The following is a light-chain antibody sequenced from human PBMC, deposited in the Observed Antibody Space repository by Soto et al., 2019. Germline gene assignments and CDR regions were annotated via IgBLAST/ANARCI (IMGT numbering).Light chain of an antibody. CDR3: SSYATSILEV. V-gene: IGLV2-14*03. Sequence: QPVLTQPASVSGSPGQSITISCTGTSSDVGGYNFVSWYQQHPGKAPKLMIYDVSNRPSGVSDRFSGSKSGNTASLTIFGLQADDEADYYCSSYATSILEVFGTGTKLTVL. CDR2: DVS. J-gene: IGLJ1*01. CDR1: SSDVGGYNF.